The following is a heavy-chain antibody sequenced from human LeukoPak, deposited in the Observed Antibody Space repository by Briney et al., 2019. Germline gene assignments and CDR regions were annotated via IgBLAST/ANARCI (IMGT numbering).Heavy chain of an antibody. CDR1: GFTFSSHG. V-gene: IGHV3-30*02. CDR3: ARERGTMVRGVIITPTFDY. CDR2: IWYDGSNK. Sequence: GGSLRLSCAASGFTFSSHGMHWVRQAPGKGLEWVALIWYDGSNKYYVDSVKGRFTISRDNSENTLYLQMNSLRAEDTAVYYCARERGTMVRGVIITPTFDYWGQGTLVTVSS. J-gene: IGHJ4*02. D-gene: IGHD3-10*01.